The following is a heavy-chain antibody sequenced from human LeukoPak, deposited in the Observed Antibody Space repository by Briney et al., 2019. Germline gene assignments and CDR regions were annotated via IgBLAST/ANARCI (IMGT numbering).Heavy chain of an antibody. V-gene: IGHV4-34*01. D-gene: IGHD6-19*01. CDR3: ARAVAADY. J-gene: IGHJ4*02. Sequence: SETLSLTCAVYGGSFSGYYWSWIRQPPGKGLEWIGEINHSGSTNYNPSLKSRVTISVDTSKNQFSLKLSSVTAADTAVYYCARAVAADYWGQGTLVTVSS. CDR1: GGSFSGYY. CDR2: INHSGST.